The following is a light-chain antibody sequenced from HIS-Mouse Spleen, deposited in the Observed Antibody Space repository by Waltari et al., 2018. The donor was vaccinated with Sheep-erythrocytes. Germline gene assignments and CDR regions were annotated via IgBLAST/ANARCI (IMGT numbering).Light chain of an antibody. Sequence: SYELTQPHSVSVSPGQTARITCSGDALPQKYAYWYQQKSGQAPVLVIYEDSKRPSGIPERFSGSSSGTMATLTISGAQVEDEADYYCYSTDSSGNHRVFGTGTKVTVL. CDR1: ALPQKY. V-gene: IGLV3-10*01. CDR2: EDS. J-gene: IGLJ1*01. CDR3: YSTDSSGNHRV.